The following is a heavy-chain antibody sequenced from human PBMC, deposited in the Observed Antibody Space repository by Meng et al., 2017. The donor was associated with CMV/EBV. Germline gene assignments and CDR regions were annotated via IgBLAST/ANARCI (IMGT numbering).Heavy chain of an antibody. CDR3: ARGRTMVRGVTGY. D-gene: IGHD3-10*01. CDR1: GYTITSYG. V-gene: IGHV1-18*01. J-gene: IGHJ4*02. CDR2: ISAYNGNT. Sequence: QGLLGRFGAEVKNPGASVNVACKASGYTITSYGISWVRQSPAQGLEWMGWISAYNGNTNYAQKLQGRVTMTTDTSTSTSYMELRSLRSDDTAVYYCARGRTMVRGVTGYWGQGTLVTVSS.